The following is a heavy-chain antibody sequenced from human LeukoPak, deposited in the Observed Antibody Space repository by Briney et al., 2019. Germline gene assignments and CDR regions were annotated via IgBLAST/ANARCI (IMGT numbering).Heavy chain of an antibody. D-gene: IGHD1-26*01. CDR3: ARGTTSGWPDYFDY. V-gene: IGHV3-74*01. CDR1: GFTFSSYW. J-gene: IGHJ4*02. Sequence: TGGSLRLSCAASGFTFSSYWMHWVRHAPGKGLLWVSRINSDGKSTPYVDSVKGRFTISRDNAKNTVHLQMNSLRAEDTAVYYCARGTTSGWPDYFDYWGQGVQVIVAS. CDR2: INSDGKST.